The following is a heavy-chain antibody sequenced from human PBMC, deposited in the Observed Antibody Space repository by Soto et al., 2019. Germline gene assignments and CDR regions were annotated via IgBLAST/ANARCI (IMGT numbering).Heavy chain of an antibody. D-gene: IGHD6-19*01. Sequence: SETLSLTCAVYGGSFSGYYWTWIRQPPGTRLEWIGEINHSGSTNYNPSLKSRVTISVDTSKNQFSLKLTSVTAADTAVYYCARQNEIGLAYFDYWGQGTLVTVSS. CDR3: ARQNEIGLAYFDY. CDR2: INHSGST. V-gene: IGHV4-34*01. J-gene: IGHJ4*02. CDR1: GGSFSGYY.